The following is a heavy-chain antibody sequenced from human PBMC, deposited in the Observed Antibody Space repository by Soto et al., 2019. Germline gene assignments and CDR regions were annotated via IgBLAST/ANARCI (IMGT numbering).Heavy chain of an antibody. CDR1: GGSMSKFY. CDR3: VRDGSKTLRDCFDP. V-gene: IGHV4-4*07. Sequence: SETLSLTCSVSGGSMSKFYWSWIRQTAGKGLEWMGRVYATGTSDYNPSLRSRIAMSVDISKKTFSLRLRSVTAADTGVYYCVRDGSKTLRDCFDPWGQGILVTVS. CDR2: VYATGTS. D-gene: IGHD4-17*01. J-gene: IGHJ5*02.